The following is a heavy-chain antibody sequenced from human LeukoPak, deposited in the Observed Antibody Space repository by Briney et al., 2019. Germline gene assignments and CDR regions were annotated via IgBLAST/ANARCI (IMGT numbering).Heavy chain of an antibody. V-gene: IGHV1-2*02. D-gene: IGHD3-10*01. CDR1: GYTFTGYY. CDR2: INPNSGGT. Sequence: ASVKVSCKASGYTFTGYYMHWVRQAPGQGLEWMGWINPNSGGTNYAQKFQGRVTMTRDTSISTAYMELSRLRSDDTAVYYCARDHLYYGSGSDDDYWGQGTLVTVSS. CDR3: ARDHLYYGSGSDDDY. J-gene: IGHJ4*02.